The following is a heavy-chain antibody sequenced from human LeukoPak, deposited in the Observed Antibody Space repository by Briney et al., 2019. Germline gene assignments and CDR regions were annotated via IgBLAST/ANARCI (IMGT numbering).Heavy chain of an antibody. CDR1: GFTFSSYA. J-gene: IGHJ4*02. V-gene: IGHV3-23*01. D-gene: IGHD2-15*01. Sequence: GGSLRLSCVASGFTFSSYAMSWVRQAPGKGLEWVSNISGSGGRSRTYYADSVKGRFTISRDNSKNTLYLQMNSLRAEDTAVYYCAKGVGYCSGGSCQQFDYWGQGTLVTVSS. CDR2: ISGSGGRSRT. CDR3: AKGVGYCSGGSCQQFDY.